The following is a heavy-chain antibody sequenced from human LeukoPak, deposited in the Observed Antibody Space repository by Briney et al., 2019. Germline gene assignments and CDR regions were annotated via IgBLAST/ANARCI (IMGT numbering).Heavy chain of an antibody. CDR1: GGSISSYY. D-gene: IGHD4-17*01. CDR3: ARGRGGDYVLDY. Sequence: PSETLSLTCTVSGGSISSYYWSWIRQPPGKGLEWIGYIYYSGSTNYNPSLKSRVTISVDTSKNQFSLKLSSVTAADTAVYYCARGRGGDYVLDYWGQGTLVTVSS. V-gene: IGHV4-59*08. J-gene: IGHJ4*02. CDR2: IYYSGST.